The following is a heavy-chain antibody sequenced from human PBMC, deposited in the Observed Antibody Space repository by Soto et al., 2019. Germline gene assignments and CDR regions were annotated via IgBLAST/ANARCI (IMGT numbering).Heavy chain of an antibody. Sequence: QVQLVESGGGVVQPGTSLRLSCVGSGFTFRSYVIHWVRQAPGKGLEWVALTSYDGSNKYYDVSVEGRLTISRNNSRNTVYLQMDSLRLEDTAFYFCARWGTTGGLAVWGLATLVSVSS. CDR2: TSYDGSNK. J-gene: IGHJ4*02. CDR3: ARWGTTGGLAV. D-gene: IGHD3-16*01. CDR1: GFTFRSYV. V-gene: IGHV3-30*19.